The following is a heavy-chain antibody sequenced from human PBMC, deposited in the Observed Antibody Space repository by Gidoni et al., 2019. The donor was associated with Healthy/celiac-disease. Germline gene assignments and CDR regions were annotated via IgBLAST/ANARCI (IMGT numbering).Heavy chain of an antibody. CDR2: IYYSGST. CDR3: ARLMPWIQLWDYYYGMDV. J-gene: IGHJ6*02. Sequence: QLQLQESGPGLVKPSETLSLTCTVSGGSISSSSYYWGWIRQPPGKGLEWIGSIYYSGSTYYNPSLKSRVTISVDTSKNQFSLKLSSVTAADTAVYYCARLMPWIQLWDYYYGMDVWGQGTTVTVSS. V-gene: IGHV4-39*01. CDR1: GGSISSSSYY. D-gene: IGHD5-18*01.